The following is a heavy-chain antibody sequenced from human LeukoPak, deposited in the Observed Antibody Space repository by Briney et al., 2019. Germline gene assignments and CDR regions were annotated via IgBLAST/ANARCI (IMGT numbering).Heavy chain of an antibody. J-gene: IGHJ6*03. CDR3: ARVVSRDFWSGSAFYYYYMDV. CDR1: GGTFSSYA. V-gene: IGHV1-69*05. CDR2: IIPIFGTA. Sequence: SVKVSCKASGGTFSSYAISWVRQAPGQGLEWMGGIIPIFGTANYAQKFQGRVTITTDESTSTAYMELSSLRSEDTAVYYCARVVSRDFWSGSAFYYYYMDVWGKGTTVTVSS. D-gene: IGHD3-3*01.